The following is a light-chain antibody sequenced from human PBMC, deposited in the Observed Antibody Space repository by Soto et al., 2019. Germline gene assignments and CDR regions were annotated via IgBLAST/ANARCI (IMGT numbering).Light chain of an antibody. CDR3: LQDDEYPRS. J-gene: IGKJ1*01. V-gene: IGKV1-9*01. CDR1: QGVSWW. CDR2: AAS. Sequence: DVQMTQSPPLLYASVGDRVTLICRASQGVSWWLAWYQQKPGKAPKLLIYAASTLQSGGPSRFIGSVSGTEIPLTNSSLHTEDCATYFLLQDDEYPRSFGQGTKVDSK.